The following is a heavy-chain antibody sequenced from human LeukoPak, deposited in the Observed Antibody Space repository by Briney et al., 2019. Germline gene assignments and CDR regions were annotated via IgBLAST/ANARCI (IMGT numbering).Heavy chain of an antibody. CDR3: AKAASGYSGSYSLDY. CDR1: GFTFSSYG. CDR2: IWYDGSNK. Sequence: PGRSLRLSCAASGFTFSSYGMHWVRQAPGKGLEWVAVIWYDGSNKYYADSVEGRFTISRDNSKSTLYLQMNSLRAEDTAVYYCAKAASGYSGSYSLDYWGQGTLVTVSS. J-gene: IGHJ4*02. V-gene: IGHV3-33*06. D-gene: IGHD1-26*01.